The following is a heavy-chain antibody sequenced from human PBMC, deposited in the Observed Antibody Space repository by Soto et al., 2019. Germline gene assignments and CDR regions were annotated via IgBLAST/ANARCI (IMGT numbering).Heavy chain of an antibody. V-gene: IGHV1-8*01. CDR3: ARRVSAGVDY. Sequence: QVQLVQSGAEVREPGASVKDSCKASGYSFTSLDINWVRQTAGQGREWMGWMERSTGRTAYAQKFQGRVTMTRDTSINTAYMELTTLTSDDTDFYYCARRVSAGVDYWGQGTLVTVSS. J-gene: IGHJ4*02. CDR1: GYSFTSLD. CDR2: MERSTGRT. D-gene: IGHD1-26*01.